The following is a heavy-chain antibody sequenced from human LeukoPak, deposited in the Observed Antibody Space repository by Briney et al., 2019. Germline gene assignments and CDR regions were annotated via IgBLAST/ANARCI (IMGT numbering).Heavy chain of an antibody. V-gene: IGHV1-8*01. D-gene: IGHD3-10*01. CDR3: ARVVVRGTTGDGGDY. CDR1: GYTFTSYD. J-gene: IGHJ4*02. Sequence: ASVTVSCNASGYTFTSYDIHWVRQAPGPGLEWMGWMNPNSGNTGYAQKFQGRVTMTRDTSISTAYMELSSLRSEDTAVYYCARVVVRGTTGDGGDYWGQGTLVTVSP. CDR2: MNPNSGNT.